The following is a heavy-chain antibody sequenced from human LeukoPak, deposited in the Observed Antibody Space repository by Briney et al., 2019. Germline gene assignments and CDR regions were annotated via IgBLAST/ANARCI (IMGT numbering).Heavy chain of an antibody. CDR3: ARERLGGSYYRTVEY. CDR1: GGSFSGFY. V-gene: IGHV4-34*01. CDR2: VSHRGSS. D-gene: IGHD1-26*01. J-gene: IGHJ4*02. Sequence: SDPLSLTCAVYGGSFSGFYWRWIRQPPGKGLAWIGQVSHRGSSHYNPSPKSRVTITLDTSKNQFSLKLSSVSAEDTALYYCARERLGGSYYRTVEYWGQGALVSVSS.